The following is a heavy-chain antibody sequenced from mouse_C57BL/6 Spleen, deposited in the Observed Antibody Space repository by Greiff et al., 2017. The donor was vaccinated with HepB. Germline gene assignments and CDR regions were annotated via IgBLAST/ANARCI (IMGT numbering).Heavy chain of an antibody. CDR2: ISYDGSN. CDR1: GYSITSGYY. D-gene: IGHD3-3*01. J-gene: IGHJ4*01. V-gene: IGHV3-6*01. Sequence: EVKLMESGPGLVKPSQSLSLTCSVTGYSITSGYYWNWIRQFPGNKLEWMGYISYDGSNNYNPSLKNRISITRDTSKNQFFLKLNSVTTEDTATYYCARGGGPPAMDYWGQGTSVTVSS. CDR3: ARGGGPPAMDY.